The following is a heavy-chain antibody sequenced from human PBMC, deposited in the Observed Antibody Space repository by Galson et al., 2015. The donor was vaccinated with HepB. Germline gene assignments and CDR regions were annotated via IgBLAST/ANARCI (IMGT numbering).Heavy chain of an antibody. CDR2: ITGGGRT. CDR1: GFDFSTHA. V-gene: IGHV3-23*01. J-gene: IGHJ4*02. D-gene: IGHD4-17*01. CDR3: AKGTQRRLTTMTSHNYFDY. Sequence: SLRLSCAASGFDFSTHAMSWVCQAPGKGLEWVSTITGGGRTNHAESVTGRFTISRDNSENTVYLQMSRLRPEDTAVYYCAKGTQRRLTTMTSHNYFDYWGQGTLVAVSS.